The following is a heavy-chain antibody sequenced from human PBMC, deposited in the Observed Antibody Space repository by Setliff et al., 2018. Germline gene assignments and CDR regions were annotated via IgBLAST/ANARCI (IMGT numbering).Heavy chain of an antibody. V-gene: IGHV1-69*05. J-gene: IGHJ6*03. D-gene: IGHD5-18*01. CDR3: AREGVDTRSSTDYRYYMDV. Sequence: GASVKVSCKASGGTFSSSGISWVRQAPGQGLEWMGGTIPLFGTTSYAQKFQGRVTIITDESTSTAYMEVSSLRSDDTAVYYCAREGVDTRSSTDYRYYMDVWGKGTTVTVSS. CDR2: TIPLFGTT. CDR1: GGTFSSSG.